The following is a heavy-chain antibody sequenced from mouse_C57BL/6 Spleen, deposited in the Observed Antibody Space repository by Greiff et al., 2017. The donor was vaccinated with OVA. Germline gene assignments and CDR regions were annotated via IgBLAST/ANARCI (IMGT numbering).Heavy chain of an antibody. D-gene: IGHD1-1*01. CDR1: GYAFTNYL. J-gene: IGHJ2*01. V-gene: IGHV1-54*01. CDR2: INPGSGGT. Sequence: QVQLQQSGAELVRPGTSVKVSCKASGYAFTNYLIEWVTQRPGQGLEWIGVINPGSGGTNYNEKFKGKATLTADNSASTAYMQLSSLTSEDSAVYFCARVRGITTVVAGDYGGQGTTLTVSS. CDR3: ARVRGITTVVAGDY.